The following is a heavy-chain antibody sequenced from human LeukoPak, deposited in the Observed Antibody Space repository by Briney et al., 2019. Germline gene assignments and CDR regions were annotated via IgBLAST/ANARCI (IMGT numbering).Heavy chain of an antibody. Sequence: ASVKVSCKASGYTFTSYYMHWVRQAPGHRLEWMGIINPSGGSTSYAQKFQGRVTMTRDTSTSTVYMELSSLRSEDTAVYYCARDRAYCGGDCYPYYFDYWGQGTLVTVSS. CDR1: GYTFTSYY. D-gene: IGHD2-21*02. V-gene: IGHV1-46*01. J-gene: IGHJ4*02. CDR3: ARDRAYCGGDCYPYYFDY. CDR2: INPSGGST.